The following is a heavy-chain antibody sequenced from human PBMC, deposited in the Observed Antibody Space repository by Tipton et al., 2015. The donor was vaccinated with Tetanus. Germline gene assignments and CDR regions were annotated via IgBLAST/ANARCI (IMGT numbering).Heavy chain of an antibody. V-gene: IGHV6-1*01. CDR2: TYYRSKWYN. CDR1: GDSVSSNSAA. J-gene: IGHJ4*02. D-gene: IGHD6-13*01. CDR3: ARAKERPVGTAGIDFDY. Sequence: GLVKPSQTLSLTCAISGDSVSSNSAAWNWIRQYPSRGLEWLGRTYYRSKWYNDYAVSVKSRITINPDTSKNQVSLQLNSVTPEDTAVYYCARAKERPVGTAGIDFDYWGQGTLVTVSS.